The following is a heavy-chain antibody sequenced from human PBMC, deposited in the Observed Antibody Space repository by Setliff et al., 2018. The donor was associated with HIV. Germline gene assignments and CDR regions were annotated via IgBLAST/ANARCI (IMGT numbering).Heavy chain of an antibody. CDR2: VYYSGRT. CDR1: GGSISSSGPGYY. Sequence: SETLSLTCTVSGGSISSSGPGYYWGWVRQPPGGGLEWIGSVYYSGRTYFSPSLKSRITISVDTSKNQFSLNLRSVTAADTAVYYCVREGVRRGLGSGSFRYRAYYFDQWGQGTLVTVSS. V-gene: IGHV4-39*07. J-gene: IGHJ4*02. CDR3: VREGVRRGLGSGSFRYRAYYFDQ. D-gene: IGHD3-10*01.